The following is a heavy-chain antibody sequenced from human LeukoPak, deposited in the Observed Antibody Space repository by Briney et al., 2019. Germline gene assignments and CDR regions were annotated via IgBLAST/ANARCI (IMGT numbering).Heavy chain of an antibody. J-gene: IGHJ4*02. D-gene: IGHD6-13*01. Sequence: ASVKVSCKVSGYTLTELSMHWVRQALGKGLEWMGGFDPEDGETIYAQTFQGRVTMTDDTSTDTAYMELSSLRSEDTAVYYCATGLSIAAGVDYWGQGTLVTVSS. CDR3: ATGLSIAAGVDY. CDR1: GYTLTELS. CDR2: FDPEDGET. V-gene: IGHV1-24*01.